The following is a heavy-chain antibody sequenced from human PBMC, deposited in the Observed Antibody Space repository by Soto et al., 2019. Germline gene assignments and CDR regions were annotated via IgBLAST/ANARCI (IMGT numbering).Heavy chain of an antibody. D-gene: IGHD3-22*01. CDR1: GYTFTSNY. J-gene: IGHJ4*02. Sequence: GASVKVSCKASGYTFTSNYMHWVRQAPGQGLEWMGWINPNSGGTNYAQKFQGRVTMTRDTSISTAYMELSRLRSDDTAVYYCARGKYYYDSIGHIDYWGQGTLVTV. V-gene: IGHV1-2*02. CDR3: ARGKYYYDSIGHIDY. CDR2: INPNSGGT.